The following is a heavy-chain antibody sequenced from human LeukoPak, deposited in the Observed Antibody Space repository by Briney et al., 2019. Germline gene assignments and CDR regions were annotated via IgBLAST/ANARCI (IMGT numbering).Heavy chain of an antibody. CDR3: ARARVVVVAATDFDY. J-gene: IGHJ4*02. CDR1: GYTFTSYG. Sequence: ASVKVSCKASGYTFTSYGISWVRQATGQGLEWMGWISAYNGNTNYAQKLQGRVTMTTDTSTSTAYMELRSLRSDDTAVYYCARARVVVVAATDFDYWGQGTLVTVSS. CDR2: ISAYNGNT. V-gene: IGHV1-18*01. D-gene: IGHD2-15*01.